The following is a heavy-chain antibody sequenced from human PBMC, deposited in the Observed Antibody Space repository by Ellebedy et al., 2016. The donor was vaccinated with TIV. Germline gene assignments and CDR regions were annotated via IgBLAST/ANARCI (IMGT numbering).Heavy chain of an antibody. CDR1: GFTFDDYA. V-gene: IGHV3-9*01. J-gene: IGHJ4*02. CDR3: ARLDAIIAVKSLDY. CDR2: ISWNSGSI. D-gene: IGHD6-19*01. Sequence: GGSLRLSCAASGFTFDDYAMHWVRQAPGKGLEWVSGISWNSGSIGYADSVKGRFTISRDNAKNSLYLQMNSLRAEDTAVYYCARLDAIIAVKSLDYWGQGTLVTVSS.